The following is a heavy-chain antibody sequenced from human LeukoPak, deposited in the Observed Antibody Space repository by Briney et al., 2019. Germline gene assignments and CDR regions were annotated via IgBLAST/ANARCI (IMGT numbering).Heavy chain of an antibody. CDR1: GFTFSNNW. J-gene: IGHJ6*03. D-gene: IGHD2-2*01. CDR3: AREVEEVPTAMGVYYYYFMDV. CDR2: INPDGRRT. V-gene: IGHV3-74*01. Sequence: PGGSVRLSCAASGFTFSNNWMHWVRQAPGKGLVWVSRINPDGRRTDYADSVKGRFTISRDNAKNTLYLQMNSLRVEDTAVYYCAREVEEVPTAMGVYYYYFMDVWGKGTTVTVSS.